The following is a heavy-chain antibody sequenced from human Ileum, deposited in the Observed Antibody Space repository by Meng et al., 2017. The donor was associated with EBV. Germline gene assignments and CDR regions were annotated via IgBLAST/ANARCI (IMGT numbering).Heavy chain of an antibody. Sequence: RVESGAGVKKPGASVKVSCKASGYTFINHDINWVRQAAGQGLESIGWMNSYTGNAGYAQKFRGRVTMTRDTSINTAYLEVISLTSEDTAVYYCARGSGAGGRDWFDPWGQGTLVTVSS. CDR1: GYTFINHD. V-gene: IGHV1-8*01. CDR2: MNSYTGNA. CDR3: ARGSGAGGRDWFDP. J-gene: IGHJ5*02. D-gene: IGHD3-16*01.